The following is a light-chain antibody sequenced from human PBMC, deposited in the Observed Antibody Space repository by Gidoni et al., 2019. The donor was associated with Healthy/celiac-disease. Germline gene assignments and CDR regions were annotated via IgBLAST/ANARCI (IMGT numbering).Light chain of an antibody. CDR3: AAWDDSLNGWV. V-gene: IGLV1-44*01. Sequence: QSVLPQPHSASGTPGQRVTISCSGSSSNIGSNTVNWYQQLPGTAPKLLIYSNNQRPLGVPDRVSGSKSGTSASLAISGLQSEDEADYYCAAWDDSLNGWVFGGGTKLTVL. CDR2: SNN. CDR1: SSNIGSNT. J-gene: IGLJ3*02.